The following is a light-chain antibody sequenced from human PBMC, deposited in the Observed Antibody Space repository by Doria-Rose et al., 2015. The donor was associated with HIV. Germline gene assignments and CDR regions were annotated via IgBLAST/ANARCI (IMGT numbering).Light chain of an antibody. J-gene: IGKJ1*01. V-gene: IGKV3-20*01. CDR2: DVS. Sequence: EIVMTQSPGTLSLSPGERATLSCRASQSSSSTYLDWYQQKPGQAPRLLIYDVSTRATGIPDRFSASGSGTDFTLTINRLEPEDFALYYCHQYGTSWTFGQGTKVEI. CDR1: QSSSSTY. CDR3: HQYGTSWT.